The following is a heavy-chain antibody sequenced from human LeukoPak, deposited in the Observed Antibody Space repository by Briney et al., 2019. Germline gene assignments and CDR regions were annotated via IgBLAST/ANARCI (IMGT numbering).Heavy chain of an antibody. CDR2: ISSNGDST. J-gene: IGHJ5*02. D-gene: IGHD3-3*01. CDR1: GXTFSNYA. Sequence: PGGSLRLSFSASGXTFSNYAMHWVRQAPGKGVEYVSAISSNGDSTYYADSVKGRFIISRDNSKNSLSLQMSSLRPEDTAVYYCVKSASSFGANWFDPWGQGTLVTVSS. CDR3: VKSASSFGANWFDP. V-gene: IGHV3-64D*09.